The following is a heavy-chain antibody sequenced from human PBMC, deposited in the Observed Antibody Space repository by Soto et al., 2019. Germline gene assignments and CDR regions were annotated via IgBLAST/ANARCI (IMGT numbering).Heavy chain of an antibody. J-gene: IGHJ4*02. D-gene: IGHD3-16*01. CDR2: IYYSGST. CDR3: ARGVLH. V-gene: IGHV4-31*03. Sequence: PSVTMSLPCTVSGGYISSGGYYLSLIRQHPGKGLELFGFIYYSGSTYFNLSLKIRVTISVDTSKNQFSLKLCSVTAADTAVYYCARGVLHWGQGTLVTVSS. CDR1: GGYISSGGYY.